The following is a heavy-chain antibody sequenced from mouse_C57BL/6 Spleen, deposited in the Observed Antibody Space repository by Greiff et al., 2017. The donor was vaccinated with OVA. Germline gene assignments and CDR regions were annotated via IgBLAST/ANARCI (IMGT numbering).Heavy chain of an antibody. V-gene: IGHV1-15*01. Sequence: QVQLQQSGAELVRPGASVTLSCKASGYTFTDYEMHWVKQTPVHGLEWIGAIDPETGGTAYNQKFKGKAILTADKSSSTAYMELRSLTSEDSAVYYCTTITLGAMDYWGQGTSVTVSS. CDR2: IDPETGGT. D-gene: IGHD1-1*02. CDR1: GYTFTDYE. CDR3: TTITLGAMDY. J-gene: IGHJ4*01.